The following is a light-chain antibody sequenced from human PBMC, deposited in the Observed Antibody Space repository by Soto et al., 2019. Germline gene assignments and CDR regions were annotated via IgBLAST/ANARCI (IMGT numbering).Light chain of an antibody. CDR2: EVT. J-gene: IGLJ1*01. CDR1: SSDVGGYNY. CDR3: CSYSSSSTRLV. V-gene: IGLV2-14*01. Sequence: QSALTQPASVSGSPGQSITISCTGTSSDVGGYNYVSWYHQHPGKAPQLLIYEVTNRPSGVLNRFSGSKSGNTASLSISGLQAEDEADYYCCSYSSSSTRLVCGTETKVTVL.